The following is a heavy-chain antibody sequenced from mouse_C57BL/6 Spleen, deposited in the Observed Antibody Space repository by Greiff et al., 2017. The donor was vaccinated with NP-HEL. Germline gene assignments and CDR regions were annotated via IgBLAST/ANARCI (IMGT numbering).Heavy chain of an antibody. CDR3: TREDYGNYGDY. CDR1: GFTFSSYA. Sequence: EVQVVESGEGLVKPGGSLKLSCAASGFTFSSYAMSWVRQTPEKRLEWVAYISSGGDYIYYADTVKGRFTISRDNARNTLYLQMSSLKSEDTAMYYCTREDYGNYGDYWGQGTTLTVSS. J-gene: IGHJ2*01. CDR2: ISSGGDYI. D-gene: IGHD2-1*01. V-gene: IGHV5-9-1*02.